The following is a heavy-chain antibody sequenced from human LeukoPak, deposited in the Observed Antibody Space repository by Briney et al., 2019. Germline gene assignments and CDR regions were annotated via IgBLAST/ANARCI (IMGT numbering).Heavy chain of an antibody. CDR1: GYTFTSYY. D-gene: IGHD3-10*01. CDR2: INPSGGTT. CDR3: ARDVMVRGVIRYYFDY. V-gene: IGHV1-46*01. Sequence: GASVKVSCKTSGYTFTSYYMHWVRQAPGQGLEWMGIINPSGGTTSYAQKFQGRVTMTRDTSTTTVYMELSSLRSEDTAVYYCARDVMVRGVIRYYFDYWGQGTLVTVSS. J-gene: IGHJ4*02.